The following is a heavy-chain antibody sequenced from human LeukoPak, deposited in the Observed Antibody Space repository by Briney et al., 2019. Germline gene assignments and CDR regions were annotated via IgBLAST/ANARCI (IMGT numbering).Heavy chain of an antibody. CDR2: ISWNSGSI. V-gene: IGHV3-9*01. D-gene: IGHD6-19*01. CDR3: AKAARDSSGWYVDY. CDR1: GFTFDDYA. Sequence: PGGSLRLSCAASGFTFDDYAMHWVRQAPGKGLEWVSGISWNSGSIGYADSVKGRFTISRDNAKNSLYLQMNSLRAEDTALYYCAKAARDSSGWYVDYWGQGTLITVSS. J-gene: IGHJ4*02.